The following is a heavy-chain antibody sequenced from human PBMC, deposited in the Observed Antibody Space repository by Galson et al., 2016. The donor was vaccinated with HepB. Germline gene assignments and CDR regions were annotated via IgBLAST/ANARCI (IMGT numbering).Heavy chain of an antibody. CDR2: IYWTDDK. CDR1: GLSLSTSGVG. J-gene: IGHJ4*02. D-gene: IGHD5-12*01. Sequence: PALVKPTQTLTLTCTFSGLSLSTSGVGVNWIRQPPGKALEWLALIYWTDDKRYIPSLKSRLTITRDMSKNQVVLTMTNMDPVDTATYYCAHSPAGEYSGYELAYWAQGTLVTVSS. V-gene: IGHV2-5*01. CDR3: AHSPAGEYSGYELAY.